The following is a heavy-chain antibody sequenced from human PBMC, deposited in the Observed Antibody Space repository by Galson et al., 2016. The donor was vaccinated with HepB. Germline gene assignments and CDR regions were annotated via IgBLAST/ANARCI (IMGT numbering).Heavy chain of an antibody. Sequence: SVKGRFIVSRDNSKNTVFLQMNSLRADDTAMYYCARDSQEWELPFDAFDMWGQGTMVTVFS. J-gene: IGHJ3*02. D-gene: IGHD1-26*01. CDR3: ARDSQEWELPFDAFDM. V-gene: IGHV3-30*07.